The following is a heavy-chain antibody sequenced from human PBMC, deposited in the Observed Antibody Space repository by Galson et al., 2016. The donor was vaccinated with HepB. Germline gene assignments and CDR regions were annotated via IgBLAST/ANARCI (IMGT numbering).Heavy chain of an antibody. Sequence: SLRLSCAASGFTFSTYAMSWVRQTPGKGLEWVSALSGGGGSTYYADSVKGRFTISRDNSKNTLYLQMNSLRAEDTAIYFCAKEGASGSYFDYWGQGSLVTVSS. CDR1: GFTFSTYA. V-gene: IGHV3-23*01. CDR3: AKEGASGSYFDY. J-gene: IGHJ4*02. CDR2: LSGGGGST. D-gene: IGHD1-26*01.